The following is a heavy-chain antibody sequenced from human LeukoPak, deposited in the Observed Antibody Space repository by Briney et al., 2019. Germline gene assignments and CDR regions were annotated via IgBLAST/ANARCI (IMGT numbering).Heavy chain of an antibody. CDR1: GASISSGSHH. J-gene: IGHJ5*02. Sequence: SQTLSLTCTVSGASISSGSHHWSWIRQPAGKGLEWIGRIYTSGSTNYNHSLKSRVSISVDMSKNQFSLKLSSVTAADTAVYYCARDKGGFLYFGEYDPWGQGTLVTVSS. D-gene: IGHD3-10*01. V-gene: IGHV4-61*02. CDR3: ARDKGGFLYFGEYDP. CDR2: IYTSGST.